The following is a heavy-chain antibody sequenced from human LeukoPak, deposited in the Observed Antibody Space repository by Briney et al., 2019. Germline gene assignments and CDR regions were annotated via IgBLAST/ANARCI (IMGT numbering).Heavy chain of an antibody. CDR3: ARGPPPGYYGSGSYYKRGNNWFDP. Sequence: SETLSLTCAVYGGSFSGYYWSWIRQPPGKGLEWIGEINHSGSTNYNPSLKSRVTISVDTSKNQFSLKLSSVTAADTAVYYCARGPPPGYYGSGSYYKRGNNWFDPWGQGTLVTVSS. J-gene: IGHJ5*02. V-gene: IGHV4-34*01. D-gene: IGHD3-10*01. CDR1: GGSFSGYY. CDR2: INHSGST.